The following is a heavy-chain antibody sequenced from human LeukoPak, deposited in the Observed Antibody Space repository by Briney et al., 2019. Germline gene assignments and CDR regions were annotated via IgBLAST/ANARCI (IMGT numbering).Heavy chain of an antibody. CDR2: IIPNLGTT. CDR3: ATTNDGGGYQWGDFFDF. V-gene: IGHV1-69*04. J-gene: IGHJ4*02. Sequence: SVKVSCKASGGTSNSHAISWVRQAPGQGLEWMGRIIPNLGTTNRAQNFQDRVTLTADKSTNTAYMELTSLTSDETAVYYCATTNDGGGYQWGDFFDFWGQGTLVTVSS. CDR1: GGTSNSHA. D-gene: IGHD3-22*01.